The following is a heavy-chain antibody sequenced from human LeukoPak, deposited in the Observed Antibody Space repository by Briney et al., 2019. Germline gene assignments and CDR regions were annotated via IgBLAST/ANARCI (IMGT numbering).Heavy chain of an antibody. Sequence: SESLSLTCGVYGASFGGYHWNWIRQPPGKRLEWLGEITYGGTTNYNPSLRRRVTMSVDTSKKQFSLHLTSVTAADTAVYYCVRGRYCSSANCYDYFDPWGPGTHVSVSS. CDR3: VRGRYCSSANCYDYFDP. CDR2: ITYGGTT. J-gene: IGHJ5*02. V-gene: IGHV4-34*01. D-gene: IGHD2-2*01. CDR1: GASFGGYH.